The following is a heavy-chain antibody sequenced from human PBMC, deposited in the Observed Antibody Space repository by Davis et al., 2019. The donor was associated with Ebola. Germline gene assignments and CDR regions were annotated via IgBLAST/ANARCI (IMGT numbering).Heavy chain of an antibody. D-gene: IGHD3-22*01. CDR1: GFTFSSYT. Sequence: GESLKISCAASGFTFSSYTMNWVRQAPGKGLEWVSSISSSAYYIYYADSLKGRFTISRDNAKNSLYLQMNSLRAEDTAIYYCARGGYYDSSGYSHAAFDIWGQGPMVTVSS. CDR2: ISSSAYYI. CDR3: ARGGYYDSSGYSHAAFDI. J-gene: IGHJ3*02. V-gene: IGHV3-21*01.